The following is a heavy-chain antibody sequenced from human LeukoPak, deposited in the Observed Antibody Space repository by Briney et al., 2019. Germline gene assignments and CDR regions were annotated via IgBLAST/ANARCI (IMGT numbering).Heavy chain of an antibody. CDR1: GFTFSSYS. CDR3: AREERITMVRGATYYMDV. D-gene: IGHD3-10*01. Sequence: GGSLRLSCAASGFTFSSYSMNWVRQAPGKGLEWVSSISSSSSYIYYADSVKGRFTISRDNAKNSLYLQMNSLRAEDTAVYYCAREERITMVRGATYYMDVWGKGTTVTISS. J-gene: IGHJ6*03. V-gene: IGHV3-21*01. CDR2: ISSSSSYI.